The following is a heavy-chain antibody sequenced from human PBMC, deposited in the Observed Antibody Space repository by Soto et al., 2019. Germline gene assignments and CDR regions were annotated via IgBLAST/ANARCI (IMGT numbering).Heavy chain of an antibody. Sequence: PSETLSLTWAVAGGAIGSSNWWRWVRQPPGKGLEWIGEIYHSGSTNYNPSLKSRVTISVDKSKNQFSLKLSSVTAADTAVYYCAALRAAAGRPGMDVWGQGPTVTVSS. CDR3: AALRAAAGRPGMDV. D-gene: IGHD6-13*01. V-gene: IGHV4-4*02. CDR1: GGAIGSSNW. J-gene: IGHJ6*02. CDR2: IYHSGST.